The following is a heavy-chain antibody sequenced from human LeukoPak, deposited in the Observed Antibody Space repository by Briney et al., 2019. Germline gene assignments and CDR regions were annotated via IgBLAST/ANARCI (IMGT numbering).Heavy chain of an antibody. J-gene: IGHJ4*02. V-gene: IGHV1-8*01. D-gene: IGHD3-3*01. CDR2: MNPNSGNT. CDR3: ARGVDTVLRFLEWLLPDFEY. CDR1: GYTFTSYD. Sequence: ASVKVSCKASGYTFTSYDINWVRQATGQGLEWMGWMNPNSGNTGYAQKFQGRVTMTRNTSISTAYMELSSLRSEDTAVYYCARGVDTVLRFLEWLLPDFEYWGQGTLVTVSS.